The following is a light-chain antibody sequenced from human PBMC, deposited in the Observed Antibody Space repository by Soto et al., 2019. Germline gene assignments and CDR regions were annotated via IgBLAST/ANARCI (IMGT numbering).Light chain of an antibody. Sequence: ESVLTQSPATLSLSPGDRATLSCRASQGSSTYLAWYQQKPGQAPRLLIYGASTRATGIPARFSGSGSGTEFTLTISSLQSEDFAVYYCQQYNNWPPITFGQGTRLE. CDR1: QGSSTY. CDR3: QQYNNWPPIT. J-gene: IGKJ5*01. V-gene: IGKV3D-15*01. CDR2: GAS.